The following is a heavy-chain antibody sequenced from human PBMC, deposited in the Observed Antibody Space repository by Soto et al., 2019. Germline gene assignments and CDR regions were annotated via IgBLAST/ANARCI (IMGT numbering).Heavy chain of an antibody. CDR1: EFTFSSYE. J-gene: IGHJ4*02. CDR2: ISSSGTTI. D-gene: IGHD6-13*01. CDR3: VRFGGAAAGPGDY. V-gene: IGHV3-48*03. Sequence: EVQLVESGGGLVQPGGSLRLSCVASEFTFSSYEMNWVRQAPGKGLEWVSYISSSGTTIYYTDSVKGRFTISRDNAKKSLYLHMNSLRAEDTAVYYCVRFGGAAAGPGDYWGQGTLVTVSS.